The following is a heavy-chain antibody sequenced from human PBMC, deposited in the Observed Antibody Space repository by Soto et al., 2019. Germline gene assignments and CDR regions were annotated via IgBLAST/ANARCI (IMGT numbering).Heavy chain of an antibody. CDR3: ARVYYGSGSYQNWFDP. D-gene: IGHD3-10*01. J-gene: IGHJ5*02. V-gene: IGHV1-3*01. CDR1: GNTFTSYA. Sequence: QVQLVQSGGEGKKPGASVKVSCKASGNTFTSYAMHWVRQAPGQRLEWMGWINAGNGNTKYSQKFQGRVTITRDTSASTAYMELSSLRSEDTAVYYCARVYYGSGSYQNWFDPWGQGTLVTVSS. CDR2: INAGNGNT.